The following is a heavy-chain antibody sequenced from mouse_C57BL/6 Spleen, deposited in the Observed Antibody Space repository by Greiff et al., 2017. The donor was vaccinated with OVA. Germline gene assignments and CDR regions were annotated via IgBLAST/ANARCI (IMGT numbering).Heavy chain of an antibody. Sequence: EVQLQQSGGGLVQPKGSLKLSCAASGFSFNTYAMNWVRQAPGKGLEWVARIRSKSNNYATYYADSVKDRFTISRDDSESMLYLQMNNLKTEDTAMYYCVRDDGYCGLAYWGQGTLVTVSA. CDR1: GFSFNTYA. J-gene: IGHJ3*01. V-gene: IGHV10-1*01. CDR3: VRDDGYCGLAY. D-gene: IGHD2-3*01. CDR2: IRSKSNNYAT.